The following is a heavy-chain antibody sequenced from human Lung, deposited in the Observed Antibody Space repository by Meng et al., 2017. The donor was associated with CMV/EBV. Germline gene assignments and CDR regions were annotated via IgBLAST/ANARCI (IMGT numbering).Heavy chain of an antibody. CDR2: ISNDGSNE. D-gene: IGHD5-12*01. Sequence: GGSLRLSCEASGFSFSIYGMHWVRQAPGKGLEWVALISNDGSNEYYADSVEGRFTISRDNSKRMLYLQMTSLRPEDTATYYCVTAIDVALDYWGRGTPVTVSS. V-gene: IGHV3-30-3*01. CDR3: VTAIDVALDY. CDR1: GFSFSIYG. J-gene: IGHJ4*02.